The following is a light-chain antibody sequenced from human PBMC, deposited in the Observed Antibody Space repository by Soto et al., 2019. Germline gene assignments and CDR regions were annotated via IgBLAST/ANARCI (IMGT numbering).Light chain of an antibody. CDR2: GAS. J-gene: IGKJ1*01. CDR1: QSDSSDY. CDR3: QLFGNSPRWT. Sequence: EIVLAQSPGTLSLSPWERATLSCRASQSDSSDYLAWYQQQSGQAPRLLMYGASRRATGIPDRFSGSGSGTDFTLTISRLEPEDFAVYYCQLFGNSPRWTFGQGTKVDIK. V-gene: IGKV3-20*01.